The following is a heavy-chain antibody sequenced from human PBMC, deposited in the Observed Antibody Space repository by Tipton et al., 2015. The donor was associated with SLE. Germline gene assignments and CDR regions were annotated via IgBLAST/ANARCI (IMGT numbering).Heavy chain of an antibody. V-gene: IGHV4-59*11. Sequence: TLSLTCTVSGGSISSHYWSWIRQPPGKGLEWIGYIYYSGSTNYNPSLKSRVTISVDTSKNQFSLKLSSVTAADTAVYYCAREERIAAAGRLYYYYAMDVWGQVTTVTVSS. CDR1: GGSISSHY. J-gene: IGHJ6*02. D-gene: IGHD6-13*01. CDR3: AREERIAAAGRLYYYYAMDV. CDR2: IYYSGST.